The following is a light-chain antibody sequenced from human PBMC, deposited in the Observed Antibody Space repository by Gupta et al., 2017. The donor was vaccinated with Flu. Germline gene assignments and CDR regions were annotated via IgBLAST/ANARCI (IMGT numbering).Light chain of an antibody. J-gene: IGKJ1*01. CDR1: KGISNS. CDR2: TAS. Sequence: ITSRTSKGISNSLDWFQQTPGKAPELLIHTASILQGGVPLRFGGSGSGTVFALTISSLQPEDFATYFCLQCCVYPRTFGQGTKVEV. V-gene: IGKV1-16*01. CDR3: LQCCVYPRT.